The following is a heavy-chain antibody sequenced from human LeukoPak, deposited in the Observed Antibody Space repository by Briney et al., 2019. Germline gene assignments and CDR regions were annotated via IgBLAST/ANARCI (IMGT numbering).Heavy chain of an antibody. CDR3: AKDSAAVGGHDFDY. Sequence: GGSLRLSCAASGFTFSGYSMNWARQAPGKGVEGVSTIYGKGGDTKYIDSVKGRFTISRDNSKNTLYLQMNSLRVEDTAVYYCAKDSAAVGGHDFDYWGQGALVTVSS. V-gene: IGHV3-23*05. CDR1: GFTFSGYS. J-gene: IGHJ4*02. D-gene: IGHD1-26*01. CDR2: IYGKGGDT.